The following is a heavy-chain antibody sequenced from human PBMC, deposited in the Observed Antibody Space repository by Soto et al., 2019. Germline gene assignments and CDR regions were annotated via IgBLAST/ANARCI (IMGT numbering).Heavy chain of an antibody. V-gene: IGHV3-23*01. CDR3: AKRFFGSGSPPGAFDV. Sequence: EVQLLESGGGLVQPGGSLRLSCAASGFTFSNYAMSWVRQAPGKGLEWVSFISSSGNGTYYADSVKGRFTISRDNSKNTLYVQMNNLRAEDTAIYYCAKRFFGSGSPPGAFDVWGQATMVTVSS. CDR1: GFTFSNYA. D-gene: IGHD3-10*01. CDR2: ISSSGNGT. J-gene: IGHJ3*01.